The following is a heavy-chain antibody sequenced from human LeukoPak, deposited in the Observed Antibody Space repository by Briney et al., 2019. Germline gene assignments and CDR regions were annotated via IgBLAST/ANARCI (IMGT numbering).Heavy chain of an antibody. Sequence: PSGTLSLTCAVSGGSISSSNWWSWVRQPPGKGLEWIGEIYHSGSTNYNPSLKSRVTISVDTSKNQFSLKLSSVTAADTAVYYCARVPTVTTPSWVWFDPWGQGTLVTVSS. J-gene: IGHJ5*02. V-gene: IGHV4-4*02. CDR1: GGSISSSNW. CDR2: IYHSGST. D-gene: IGHD4-17*01. CDR3: ARVPTVTTPSWVWFDP.